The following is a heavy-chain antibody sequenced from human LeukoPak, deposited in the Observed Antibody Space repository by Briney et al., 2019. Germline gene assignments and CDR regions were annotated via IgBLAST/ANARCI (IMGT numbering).Heavy chain of an antibody. CDR1: GGSIRSSYYY. D-gene: IGHD5-12*01. CDR3: VRLVGGDIDY. CDR2: IYDSGST. J-gene: IGHJ4*02. V-gene: IGHV4-39*01. Sequence: ASETLSLTCTVSGGSIRSSYYYWGWIRQPPGKGLEWIGSIYDSGSTYYNPSLKSRVTISVDTSKNQFSLKLNSVTPEDTAVYYCVRLVGGDIDYWGQGTLVTVSS.